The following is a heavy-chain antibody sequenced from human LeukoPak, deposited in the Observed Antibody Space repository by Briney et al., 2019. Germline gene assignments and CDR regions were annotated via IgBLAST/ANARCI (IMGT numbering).Heavy chain of an antibody. Sequence: PGRSLRLSCAASGFTFDDYAMHWVRQAPGKGLEWVSGISWNSGSIGYADSVKGRFTISRDNSKNTLYLQMNSLRAEDTAVYYCAKDREPDYWGQGTLVTVSS. D-gene: IGHD1-14*01. J-gene: IGHJ4*02. CDR3: AKDREPDY. CDR2: ISWNSGSI. V-gene: IGHV3-9*01. CDR1: GFTFDDYA.